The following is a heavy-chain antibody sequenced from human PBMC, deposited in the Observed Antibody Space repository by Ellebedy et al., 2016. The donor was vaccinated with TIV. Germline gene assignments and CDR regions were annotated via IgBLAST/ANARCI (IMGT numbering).Heavy chain of an antibody. J-gene: IGHJ4*02. Sequence: PGGSLRLSCAASGFTFSSYGMHWVRRAPGKGLEWVAVIWYDGSNKYYADSVKGRFTISRDKSKNTLYLQMNSLRAEDTAVDYCARCLFLGWYSSSHAPEDYWGQGTLVTVSS. CDR3: ARCLFLGWYSSSHAPEDY. D-gene: IGHD6-13*01. V-gene: IGHV3-33*01. CDR1: GFTFSSYG. CDR2: IWYDGSNK.